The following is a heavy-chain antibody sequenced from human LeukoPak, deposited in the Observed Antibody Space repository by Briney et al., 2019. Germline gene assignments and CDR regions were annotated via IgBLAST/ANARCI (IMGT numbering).Heavy chain of an antibody. Sequence: GGSLRPSCAASGFTFSDYYMSWIRQAPGKGLEWVSYISSSGSTIYYADSVKGRFTISRDNAKNSLYLQMNSLRAEDTAVYYCARVGPRRYYYYMDVWGKGTTVTVSS. CDR1: GFTFSDYY. CDR3: ARVGPRRYYYYMDV. J-gene: IGHJ6*03. CDR2: ISSSGSTI. V-gene: IGHV3-11*04.